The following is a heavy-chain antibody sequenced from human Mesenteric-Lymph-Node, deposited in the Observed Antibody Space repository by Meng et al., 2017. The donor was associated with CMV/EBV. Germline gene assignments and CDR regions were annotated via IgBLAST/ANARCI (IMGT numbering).Heavy chain of an antibody. D-gene: IGHD3-3*01. CDR1: GYTFTSYG. CDR2: ISAYNGNT. V-gene: IGHV1-18*01. J-gene: IGHJ6*02. Sequence: ASVKVSCKASGYTFTSYGISWVRQAPGQGLEWMGWISAYNGNTSYAQKLQGRVTMTTDTSTSTAYMELRSLRSDDTAVYYCARVGDFWSGYYSYYYYGMDVWGQGTTVTVSS. CDR3: ARVGDFWSGYYSYYYYGMDV.